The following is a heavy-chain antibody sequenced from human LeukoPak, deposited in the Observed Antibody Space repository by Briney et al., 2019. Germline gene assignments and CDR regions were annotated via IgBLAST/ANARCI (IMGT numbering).Heavy chain of an antibody. D-gene: IGHD2-2*02. V-gene: IGHV4-38-2*02. CDR2: FYHSGST. CDR3: ARDIRYCSSTCCYTSP. CDR1: GYSISSGYY. Sequence: SETLSLTCTVSGYSISSGYYWGWIRQPPGKGPEWIGSFYHSGSTYYNPSLKSRVTISVDTSKNQFSLKLSSVTAADTAVYYCARDIRYCSSTCCYTSPWGQGTMVTVSS. J-gene: IGHJ3*01.